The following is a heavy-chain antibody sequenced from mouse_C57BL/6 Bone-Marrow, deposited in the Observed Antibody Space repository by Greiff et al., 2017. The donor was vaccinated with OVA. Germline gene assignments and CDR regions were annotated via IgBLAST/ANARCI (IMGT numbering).Heavy chain of an antibody. CDR1: GFSFTSYG. V-gene: IGHV2-2*01. J-gene: IGHJ3*01. CDR3: ARCYDGYPRFAY. Sequence: VKLQQSGPGLVQPSPSLSITCTVSGFSFTSYGVHWVRQSPGKGLEWLGVIWSGGSTDYNAAFISRLSISKDNSKSQVFFKMNSLQADDTAIYYCARCYDGYPRFAYWGQGTLVTVSA. D-gene: IGHD2-3*01. CDR2: IWSGGST.